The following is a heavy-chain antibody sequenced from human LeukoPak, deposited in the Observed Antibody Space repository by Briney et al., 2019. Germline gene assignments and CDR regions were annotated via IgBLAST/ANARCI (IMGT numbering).Heavy chain of an antibody. CDR2: IYYSGTT. D-gene: IGHD6-19*01. J-gene: IGHJ4*02. CDR3: ARHEGVAVAAYFDY. V-gene: IGHV4-59*08. Sequence: GSLRLSCAASGFTFSSYWMHWIRQPPGKGLEWIGYIYYSGTTNYNPSLKSRVTISVDTSKNQFSLKLSSVTAADTAVYYCARHEGVAVAAYFDYWGQGTLVTVSS. CDR1: GFTFSSYW.